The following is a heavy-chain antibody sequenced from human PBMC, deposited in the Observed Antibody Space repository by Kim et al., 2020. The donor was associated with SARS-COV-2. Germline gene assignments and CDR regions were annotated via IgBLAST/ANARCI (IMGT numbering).Heavy chain of an antibody. J-gene: IGHJ6*04. Sequence: SETLSLTCAVYGGSFSGYYWSWIRQPPGKGLEWIGEINHSGSTNDNPSLKSRVTISVDTSKNQFSLKLSSVTAADTAVYYCAKSYYDDSSGYSRGDGMDVWGKGTTVTVSS. V-gene: IGHV4-34*01. D-gene: IGHD3-22*01. CDR2: INHSGST. CDR1: GGSFSGYY. CDR3: AKSYYDDSSGYSRGDGMDV.